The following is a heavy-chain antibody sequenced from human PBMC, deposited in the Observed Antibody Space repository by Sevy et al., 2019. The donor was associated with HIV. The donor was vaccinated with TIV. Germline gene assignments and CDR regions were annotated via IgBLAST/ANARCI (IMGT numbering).Heavy chain of an antibody. V-gene: IGHV3-49*03. CDR2: ITRNSYEAYGGAT. CDR1: GFTFDDYA. Sequence: GKSLKISCTTSGFTFDDYAMSWFRQAPGKGLEWVAFITRNSYEAYGGATDYGASVKGRFIISRDDSKSIAYLQMNSLKTEDTGVYYCTRGLATADTPEYYFDYWGQGTLVTVSS. CDR3: TRGLATADTPEYYFDY. D-gene: IGHD5-12*01. J-gene: IGHJ4*02.